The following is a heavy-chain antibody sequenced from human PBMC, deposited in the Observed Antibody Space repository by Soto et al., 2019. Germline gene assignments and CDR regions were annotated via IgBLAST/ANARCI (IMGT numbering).Heavy chain of an antibody. V-gene: IGHV3-74*01. J-gene: IGHJ6*02. CDR3: VRARGYYGMDV. CDR1: GFTFSNCW. Sequence: PGGSLRLSCAASGFTFSNCWMHWVRQPPGKGLAWVALISSDGTTISYADSVKGRFTISRDNAKNTLYLQMNSLRAEDTALYYCVRARGYYGMDVWGQGTAVTVSS. CDR2: ISSDGTTI.